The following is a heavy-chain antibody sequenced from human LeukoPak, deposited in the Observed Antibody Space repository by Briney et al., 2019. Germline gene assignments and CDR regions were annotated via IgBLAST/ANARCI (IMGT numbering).Heavy chain of an antibody. CDR1: GFTVSSNY. V-gene: IGHV3-53*01. D-gene: IGHD3-22*01. CDR3: ARVRGPRYYDTSGYYLDY. CDR2: IYSGGST. Sequence: AGGSLRLSCAASGFTVSSNYMSWVRQAPGKGLEWVSVIYSGGSTYYADSVKGRFTISRDNSKNTLYLQMISLRAEDTAVYYCARVRGPRYYDTSGYYLDYWGQGSLVTVSS. J-gene: IGHJ4*02.